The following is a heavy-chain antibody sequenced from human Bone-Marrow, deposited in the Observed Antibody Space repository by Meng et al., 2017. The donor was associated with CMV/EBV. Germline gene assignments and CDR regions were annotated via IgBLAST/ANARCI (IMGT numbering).Heavy chain of an antibody. CDR1: GYTFPSYG. V-gene: IGHV1-18*01. CDR2: ISAYNGNT. D-gene: IGHD2-21*02. J-gene: IGHJ4*02. Sequence: QVELVQSCGEVMKPGAPAKLPCKASGYTFPSYGISWVRQAPGQGLEWMGWISAYNGNTNYAQKLQGRVTMTTDTSTSTAYMELRSLRSDDTAVYYCARGDLAPLDETYYFDYWGQGTLVTVSS. CDR3: ARGDLAPLDETYYFDY.